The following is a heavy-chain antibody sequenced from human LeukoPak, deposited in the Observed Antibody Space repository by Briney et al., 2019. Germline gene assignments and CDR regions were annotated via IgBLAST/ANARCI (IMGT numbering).Heavy chain of an antibody. CDR2: ISSSSSYI. Sequence: GGSLRLSCAASGFTFSSYAMSWVRQPPGKGLEWVSSISSSSSYIYYADSLKGRLTISRDNSNNTLYLQMNSLRAEDTAVYYCARDLSPYCSGSSCYSFFYYWGQGTLVTVSS. D-gene: IGHD2-15*01. CDR3: ARDLSPYCSGSSCYSFFYY. CDR1: GFTFSSYA. J-gene: IGHJ4*02. V-gene: IGHV3-21*01.